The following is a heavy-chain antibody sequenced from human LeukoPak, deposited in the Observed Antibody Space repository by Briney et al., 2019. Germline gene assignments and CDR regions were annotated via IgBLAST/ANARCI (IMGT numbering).Heavy chain of an antibody. CDR1: GFXFSDHG. J-gene: IGHJ4*02. Sequence: PGGSLRLSCAASGFXFSDHGIHWVRQAPGKGLEWVAVIWFDGSYKYYADSVEGRFTVSRDNSKYTVSLQMNSLSVEDTAVYYCARDLGITADGNYFDYWGQGTLVTVSS. V-gene: IGHV3-33*01. D-gene: IGHD6-13*01. CDR2: IWFDGSYK. CDR3: ARDLGITADGNYFDY.